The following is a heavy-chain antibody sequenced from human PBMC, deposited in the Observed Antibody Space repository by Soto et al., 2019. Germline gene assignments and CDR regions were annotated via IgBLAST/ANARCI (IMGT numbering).Heavy chain of an antibody. CDR2: ILPLFGTT. Sequence: QVQLVQSGTEVKKPGSSVKVSCKASGGTFISYTFNWVRQAPGQGLEWMGEILPLFGTTNYAQKFQGRVAFTADAATATGYMERSRLRSEDTALYFCAGRGSHYALDLWGLGTMITVSS. CDR1: GGTFISYT. D-gene: IGHD5-12*01. J-gene: IGHJ3*01. V-gene: IGHV1-69*01. CDR3: AGRGSHYALDL.